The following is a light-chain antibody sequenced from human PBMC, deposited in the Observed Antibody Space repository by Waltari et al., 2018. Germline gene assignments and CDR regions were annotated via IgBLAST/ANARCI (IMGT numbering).Light chain of an antibody. CDR3: QHYGTSPPFT. Sequence: DIVLTQSPATLPLPPGERATLPGRASQSFSANYLAWYQQKPGQAPRLLTCGSSRRATGIADGFIGGGAGTDFTVTISSLEPDDFAVYYCQHYGTSPPFTFGPGTKVDIK. V-gene: IGKV3-20*01. CDR2: GSS. CDR1: QSFSANY. J-gene: IGKJ3*01.